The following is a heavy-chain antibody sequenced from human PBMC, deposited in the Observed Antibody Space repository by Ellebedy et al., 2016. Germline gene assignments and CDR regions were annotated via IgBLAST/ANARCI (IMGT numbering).Heavy chain of an antibody. Sequence: ASVKVSCKASGYTFTSYDINWVRQATGQGLEWMGWMNPNSGNTGYAQKFQGRVTMTRNTSISTAYMELSSLRSEDTAVYYCARGRRIAAAGTPPHPGAYWGQGTLVTVSS. J-gene: IGHJ4*02. CDR3: ARGRRIAAAGTPPHPGAY. CDR1: GYTFTSYD. CDR2: MNPNSGNT. D-gene: IGHD6-13*01. V-gene: IGHV1-8*01.